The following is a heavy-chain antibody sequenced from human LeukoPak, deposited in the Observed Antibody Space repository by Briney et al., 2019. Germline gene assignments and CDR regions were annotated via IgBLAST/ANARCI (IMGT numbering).Heavy chain of an antibody. J-gene: IGHJ4*02. Sequence: SETLSLTCTVSGGSISSSSYYWGWIRQPPGKGLEWIGSIYSSGSTYYNPSLKSRVTISVDTFKNQFSLKLNSVTAADTAVYYCARDSTTADLDYWGQGTLVTVSS. CDR1: GGSISSSSYY. CDR2: IYSSGST. CDR3: ARDSTTADLDY. V-gene: IGHV4-39*07. D-gene: IGHD6-13*01.